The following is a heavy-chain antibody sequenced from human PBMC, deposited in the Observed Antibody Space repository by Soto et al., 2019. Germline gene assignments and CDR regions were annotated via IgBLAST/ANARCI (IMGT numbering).Heavy chain of an antibody. CDR2: IYTSGST. D-gene: IGHD6-6*01. CDR3: AREKMQLVRGYFDY. J-gene: IGHJ4*02. V-gene: IGHV4-4*07. Sequence: TLSLTCTVSGGSISSYYWSWIRQPAGKGLEWIGRIYTSGSTNYNPSLKSRVTMSVDTSKNQFSLKLSSVTAADTAVYYCAREKMQLVRGYFDYWGQGTLVTVSS. CDR1: GGSISSYY.